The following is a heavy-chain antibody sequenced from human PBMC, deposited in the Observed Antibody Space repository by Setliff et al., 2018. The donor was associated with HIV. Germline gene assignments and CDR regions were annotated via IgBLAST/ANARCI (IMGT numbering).Heavy chain of an antibody. D-gene: IGHD3-10*01. CDR2: ISTYNADT. CDR3: ARDYGSGKTSARPFDY. J-gene: IGHJ4*02. V-gene: IGHV1-18*01. Sequence: ASVKVSCKASGYPFINYDINWVRQAPGQGLEWMGWISTYNADTNYAQKLQGRVTMTTDTSTRTAYMDLRSLRSGDTAGYYCARDYGSGKTSARPFDYWGQGTLVTVSS. CDR1: GYPFINYD.